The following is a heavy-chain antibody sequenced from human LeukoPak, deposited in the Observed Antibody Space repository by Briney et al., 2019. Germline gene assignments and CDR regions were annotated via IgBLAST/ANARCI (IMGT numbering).Heavy chain of an antibody. CDR2: IYYGGST. Sequence: SETLSLTCTVSGGSISSYYWSWIRQPPGKGLEWIGYIYYGGSTNYNPSLKSRVTISVDTSKNQFSLKLSSVTAADTAVYYCARHATYYYDSSGYGHFDYWGQGTLVTVSS. D-gene: IGHD3-22*01. J-gene: IGHJ4*02. V-gene: IGHV4-59*08. CDR3: ARHATYYYDSSGYGHFDY. CDR1: GGSISSYY.